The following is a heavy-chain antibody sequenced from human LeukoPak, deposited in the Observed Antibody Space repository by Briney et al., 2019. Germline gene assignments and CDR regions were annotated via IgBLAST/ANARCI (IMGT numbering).Heavy chain of an antibody. CDR2: IYSGGST. J-gene: IGHJ4*02. CDR1: GFTFSNAW. V-gene: IGHV3-66*01. CDR3: ARNYYGSGSYDY. D-gene: IGHD3-10*01. Sequence: GGSLRLSCAASGFTFSNAWMNWVRQAPGKGLEWVSVIYSGGSTYYADSVKGRFTISRDNSKNTLYLQMNSLRAEDTAVYYCARNYYGSGSYDYWGQGTLVTVSS.